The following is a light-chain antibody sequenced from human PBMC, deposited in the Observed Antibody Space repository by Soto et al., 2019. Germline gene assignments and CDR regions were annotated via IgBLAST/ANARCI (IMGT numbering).Light chain of an antibody. CDR2: GAA. V-gene: IGKV3-15*01. Sequence: DIVMTQSPATLSGSSGERATLSCRASQSISSSYLAWYQQKPGQAPRLLIYGAATRATGIPARFSGSGSGTECTLTISILQSEFFAVYYCQQYHNWTAFGQGTKVDIK. J-gene: IGKJ1*01. CDR1: QSISSSY. CDR3: QQYHNWTA.